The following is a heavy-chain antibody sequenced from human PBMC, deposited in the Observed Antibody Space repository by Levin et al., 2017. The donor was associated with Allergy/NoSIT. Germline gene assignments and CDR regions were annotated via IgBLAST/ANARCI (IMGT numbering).Heavy chain of an antibody. J-gene: IGHJ5*02. V-gene: IGHV4-61*02. CDR1: GGSISSGTYY. CDR3: ARDVICTSISCYRWFDP. D-gene: IGHD2-2*02. CDR2: IYTSGST. Sequence: PSETLSLTCTVSGGSISSGTYYWSWIRQPAGTGLEWIGRIYTSGSTNYNPSLKSRVTISVDTSKNQFSLKLNSVTAADTAVYYCARDVICTSISCYRWFDPWGQGTLVTVSS.